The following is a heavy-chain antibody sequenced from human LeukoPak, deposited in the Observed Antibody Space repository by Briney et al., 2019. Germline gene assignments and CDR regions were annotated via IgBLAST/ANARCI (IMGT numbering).Heavy chain of an antibody. V-gene: IGHV3-11*01. CDR3: ARDRWGKYYFDY. CDR1: GFPFSDFY. Sequence: PGGSLRLSCAASGFPFSDFYMTWIRQAPGKGPEWVSYISSTATTIYYADSVKGRFTISRDNAKNSLYLQMNNLRAEDTAVYYRARDRWGKYYFDYWGQGTLVTVSS. J-gene: IGHJ4*02. CDR2: ISSTATTI. D-gene: IGHD7-27*01.